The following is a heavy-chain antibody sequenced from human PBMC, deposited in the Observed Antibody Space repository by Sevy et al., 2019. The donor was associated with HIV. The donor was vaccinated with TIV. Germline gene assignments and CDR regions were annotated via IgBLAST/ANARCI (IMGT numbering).Heavy chain of an antibody. CDR3: AGENAWGRGYS. J-gene: IGHJ4*02. V-gene: IGHV4-59*08. CDR1: GGSITSLY. Sequence: SETLSLTCTVSGGSITSLYWNWIRQPPGKGLEWIANIYYNGHINYNPSLKSRFTLSLDTSKNQFSLRLGSATAADTAMYYCAGENAWGRGYSWGQGTLVTVSS. D-gene: IGHD1-26*01. CDR2: IYYNGHI.